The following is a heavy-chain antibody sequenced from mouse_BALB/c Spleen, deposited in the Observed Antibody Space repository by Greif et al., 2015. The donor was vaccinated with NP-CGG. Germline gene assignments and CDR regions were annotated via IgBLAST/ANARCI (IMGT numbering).Heavy chain of an antibody. Sequence: DVKLVESGGGLVQPGGSLRLSCATSGSTFTDYYMSWVRQPPGKALEWLGFIRNKANGYTTEYSASVKGRFTISRDNSQSILYLQMNSLRAEDSATYYCARDIDDGYSPFAYWGQGTLVTVSA. CDR3: ARDIDDGYSPFAY. CDR1: GSTFTDYY. V-gene: IGHV7-3*02. D-gene: IGHD2-3*01. CDR2: IRNKANGYTT. J-gene: IGHJ3*01.